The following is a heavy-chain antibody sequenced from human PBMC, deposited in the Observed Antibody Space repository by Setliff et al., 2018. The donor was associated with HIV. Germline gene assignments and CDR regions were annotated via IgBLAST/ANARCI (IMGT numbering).Heavy chain of an antibody. Sequence: LSLTCAVYGGSFSGYYWSWIRQPPGKGLEWIGEINHSGSTNYNPSLKSRVTISVDTSRNQFSLRLKYVTPADTAVYFCAKQPGGHSFFDSWGQGTLVTVSS. CDR1: GGSFSGYY. V-gene: IGHV4-34*01. CDR3: AKQPGGHSFFDS. J-gene: IGHJ4*02. D-gene: IGHD2-21*01. CDR2: INHSGST.